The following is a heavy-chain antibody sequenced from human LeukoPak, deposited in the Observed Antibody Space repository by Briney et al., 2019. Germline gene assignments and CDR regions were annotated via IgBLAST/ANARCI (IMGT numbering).Heavy chain of an antibody. D-gene: IGHD3-3*01. Sequence: ASVTVSCKASGYTFTAYYMHWVRQAPGQGLEWMGWVNPTSGGTNYAQKIQGRVSMTRDTSISSAYMELSRLKSDDAAVYYCARDLFFWRGYYEKLWGQGTLVTVSS. J-gene: IGHJ4*02. V-gene: IGHV1-2*02. CDR3: ARDLFFWRGYYEKL. CDR1: GYTFTAYY. CDR2: VNPTSGGT.